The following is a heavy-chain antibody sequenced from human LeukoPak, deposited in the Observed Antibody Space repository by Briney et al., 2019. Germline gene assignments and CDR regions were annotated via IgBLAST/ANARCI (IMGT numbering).Heavy chain of an antibody. Sequence: GGSLRLSCAASGFTFSTFAMIWVRQPPGKGLEWVSSIFPSGGEIHYADSVRGRFTISRDNSKSTLSLQMNSLRADDTAVYYCAREKQSGGTPFDYWGQGSLVTVSP. CDR3: AREKQSGGTPFDY. CDR1: GFTFSTFA. V-gene: IGHV3-23*01. D-gene: IGHD1-26*01. J-gene: IGHJ4*02. CDR2: IFPSGGEI.